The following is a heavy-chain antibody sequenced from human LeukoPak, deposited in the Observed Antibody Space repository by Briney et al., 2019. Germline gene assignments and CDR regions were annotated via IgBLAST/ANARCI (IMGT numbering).Heavy chain of an antibody. CDR3: ARSRTQNDVFDI. CDR2: IYHSGTT. J-gene: IGHJ3*02. CDR1: GGSISSGDYS. Sequence: PSQTLSLTCAVSGGSISSGDYSWSWIRQPPGKGLEWIGYIYHSGTTYYNPSLKSRVTISVDRSKNQFSLRLNSVTAADTAVYYCARSRTQNDVFDIWGQGTVVTVSS. V-gene: IGHV4-30-2*01.